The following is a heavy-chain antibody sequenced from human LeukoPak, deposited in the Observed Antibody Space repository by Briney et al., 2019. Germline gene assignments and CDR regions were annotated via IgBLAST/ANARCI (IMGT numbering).Heavy chain of an antibody. Sequence: GGSLRLSCAASGFTFSSYEMNWVRQAPGKGLEWVSYISSSGSTIYYADSVKGRFTFSRDIAKKSPFLQMTSLRAEDTAVYYCAKDDSSGWFGAFDIWGQGTMVTVSS. V-gene: IGHV3-48*03. CDR3: AKDDSSGWFGAFDI. J-gene: IGHJ3*02. D-gene: IGHD6-19*01. CDR2: ISSSGSTI. CDR1: GFTFSSYE.